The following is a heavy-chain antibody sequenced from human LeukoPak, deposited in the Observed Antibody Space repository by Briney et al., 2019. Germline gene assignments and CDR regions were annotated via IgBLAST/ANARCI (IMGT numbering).Heavy chain of an antibody. Sequence: PGGSPRLSCAASGFTFSSYGMHWVRQAPGKGLEWVAVISYDGSNKYYADSVKGRFTISRDNSKNTLYLQMNSLRAEDTAVYYCAKGYKDLGEWESRDYYGMDVWGQGTTVAVSS. J-gene: IGHJ6*02. CDR1: GFTFSSYG. CDR2: ISYDGSNK. D-gene: IGHD3-10*01. V-gene: IGHV3-30*18. CDR3: AKGYKDLGEWESRDYYGMDV.